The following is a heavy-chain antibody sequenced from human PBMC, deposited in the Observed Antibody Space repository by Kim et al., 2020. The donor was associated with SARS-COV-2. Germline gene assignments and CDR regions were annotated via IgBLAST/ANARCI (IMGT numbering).Heavy chain of an antibody. CDR2: NK. CDR3: ARGGEQLVS. D-gene: IGHD6-6*01. J-gene: IGHJ4*02. V-gene: IGHV3-33*01. Sequence: NKYYADSGKGRFTISRDNARNRVDLQLNTLRAEDTAVYYCARGGEQLVSWGQGTPVTVSS.